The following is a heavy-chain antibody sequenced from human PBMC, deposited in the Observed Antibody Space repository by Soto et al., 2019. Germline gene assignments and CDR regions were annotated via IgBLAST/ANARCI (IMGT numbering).Heavy chain of an antibody. CDR1: GGCISNSRYY. J-gene: IGHJ4*02. D-gene: IGHD1-1*01. CDR2: VYYSGST. Sequence: SQTLSLTCTVAGGCISNSRYYWAWVRQSPGKGLEWIGSVYYSGSTQYSPSLKSRVTISVDTPKKEFSLKLSSVTAADTALYYCARQVEYNWILFYFDFWGPGSLVTVSS. CDR3: ARQVEYNWILFYFDF. V-gene: IGHV4-39*01.